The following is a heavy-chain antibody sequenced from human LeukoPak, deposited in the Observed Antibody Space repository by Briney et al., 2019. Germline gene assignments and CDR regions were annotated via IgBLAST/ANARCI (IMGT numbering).Heavy chain of an antibody. CDR3: AKDSTPSSSWYWFDP. V-gene: IGHV3-23*01. CDR2: ISGSGGST. J-gene: IGHJ5*02. Sequence: PGGSLRLSSAASGFTFSSYAMSWVRQAPGKGLEWVSAISGSGGSTYYADSVKGRFTISRDNSKNTLYLQMNSLRAEDTAVYYCAKDSTPSSSWYWFDPWGQGTLVTVSS. CDR1: GFTFSSYA. D-gene: IGHD6-13*01.